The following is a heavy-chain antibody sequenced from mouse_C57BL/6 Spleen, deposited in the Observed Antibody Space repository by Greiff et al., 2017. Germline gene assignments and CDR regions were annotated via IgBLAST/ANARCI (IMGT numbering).Heavy chain of an antibody. CDR2: IDPSDSYT. CDR3: ARWDDGSSYYAMDY. Sequence: QVQLQQPGAELVMPGASVKLSCKASGYTFTSYWMHWVKQRPGQGLEWIGEIDPSDSYTNYNQKFKGKSTLTVDKSSSPAYMQLSSLTSEDSAVYYCARWDDGSSYYAMDYWGQGTSVTVSS. CDR1: GYTFTSYW. J-gene: IGHJ4*01. V-gene: IGHV1-69*01. D-gene: IGHD1-1*01.